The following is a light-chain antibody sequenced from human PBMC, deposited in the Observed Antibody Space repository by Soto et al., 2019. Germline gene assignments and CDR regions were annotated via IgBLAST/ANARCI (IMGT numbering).Light chain of an antibody. Sequence: QALLTQPPSASGTPGQRFTISCSGNISNIVSNRVNWYRQLPGTAPKLLIYSNNQRPSGVPDRFSGSKYGTSASLAISGLQSEDEADYYCAAWDDSLNGYVFGTGTKVTVL. V-gene: IGLV1-44*01. CDR2: SNN. CDR1: ISNIVSNR. J-gene: IGLJ1*01. CDR3: AAWDDSLNGYV.